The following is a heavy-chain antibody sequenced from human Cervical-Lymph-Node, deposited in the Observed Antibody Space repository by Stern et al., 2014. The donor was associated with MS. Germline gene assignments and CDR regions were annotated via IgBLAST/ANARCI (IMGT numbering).Heavy chain of an antibody. D-gene: IGHD4-17*01. V-gene: IGHV3-72*01. CDR3: ARPRTDDYGDYVDAFDI. J-gene: IGHJ3*02. CDR1: GFTFSDHY. CDR2: RRAKPNSYTT. Sequence: EVQLVEAGGGLVQPGGALRLSCAASGFTFSDHYMDWVRQAPGKGLEWVGRRRAKPNSYTTEYAASVTGRFSISRDDSKSSLYLQMNSLITENTAVYYCARPRTDDYGDYVDAFDIWGQGTLVTVSS.